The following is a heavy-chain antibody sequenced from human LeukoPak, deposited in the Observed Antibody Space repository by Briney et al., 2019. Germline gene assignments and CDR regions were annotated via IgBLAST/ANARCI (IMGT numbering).Heavy chain of an antibody. CDR3: AKGNQRAYDAFDI. J-gene: IGHJ3*02. Sequence: GGSLRLSCAASGFIFSTYAMSWVRQAPGKGLEWVSTISAGGGDTDYADSVKGRFTISRDNSKNTLHLRMNSLRAEDTAVYYCAKGNQRAYDAFDIWGQGTMVTVSS. D-gene: IGHD1-14*01. CDR1: GFIFSTYA. V-gene: IGHV3-23*01. CDR2: ISAGGGDT.